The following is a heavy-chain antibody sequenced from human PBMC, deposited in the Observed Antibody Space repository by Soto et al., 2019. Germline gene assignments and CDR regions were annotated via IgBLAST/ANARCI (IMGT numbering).Heavy chain of an antibody. Sequence: GGSLRLSCAASGFTFSSYSMNWVRQAPGKGLEWVSYISSSSSTIYYADSVKGRFTISRDNAKNSLYLQMNSLRAEDTAVYYCARAPRGRTYYYDSSGYYYPIWGQGTMVTVSS. V-gene: IGHV3-48*01. J-gene: IGHJ3*02. CDR3: ARAPRGRTYYYDSSGYYYPI. CDR2: ISSSSSTI. CDR1: GFTFSSYS. D-gene: IGHD3-22*01.